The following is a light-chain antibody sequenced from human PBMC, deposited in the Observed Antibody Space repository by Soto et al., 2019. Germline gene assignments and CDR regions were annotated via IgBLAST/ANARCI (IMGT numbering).Light chain of an antibody. CDR3: QQYGRSPWT. J-gene: IGKJ1*01. CDR2: GAS. V-gene: IGKV3-20*01. Sequence: EVVMTQSPSTLSGSPGERATLTCRASQSVSTNLAWSQQKPGQAPRLLIYGASSRATGIPDRFSGSGSGTDFTLTISRLEPEDFAVYYCQQYGRSPWTFGQGTKVDIK. CDR1: QSVSTN.